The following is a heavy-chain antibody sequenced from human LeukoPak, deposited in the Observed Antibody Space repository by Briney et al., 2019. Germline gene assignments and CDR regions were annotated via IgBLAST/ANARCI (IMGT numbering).Heavy chain of an antibody. D-gene: IGHD3-3*01. Sequence: PSQTLSLTCTVSGGSISSGGFWWSCIRQHPGKGLEWMGYIYYSGSTYYNPSLKSRVTMSVDTSKNQFSLKLSSATAADTAVYYCARAILTPSGYVWYFDLWGRGTLVTVSS. V-gene: IGHV4-31*03. CDR1: GGSISSGGFW. CDR3: ARAILTPSGYVWYFDL. CDR2: IYYSGST. J-gene: IGHJ2*01.